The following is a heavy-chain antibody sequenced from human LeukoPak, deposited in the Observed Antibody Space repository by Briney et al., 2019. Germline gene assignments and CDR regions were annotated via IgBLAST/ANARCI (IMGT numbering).Heavy chain of an antibody. Sequence: ASVKVSCKASGYTFTNYAMNWVRQAPGHGLEWMGWINTNTGNPTYAQGFTGRFVFSLDTSVSTAYLQISSLKAEDTAVYYCARGRRITMIVVAWFDPWGQGTLVTVSS. CDR2: INTNTGNP. D-gene: IGHD3-22*01. CDR3: ARGRRITMIVVAWFDP. CDR1: GYTFTNYA. V-gene: IGHV7-4-1*02. J-gene: IGHJ5*02.